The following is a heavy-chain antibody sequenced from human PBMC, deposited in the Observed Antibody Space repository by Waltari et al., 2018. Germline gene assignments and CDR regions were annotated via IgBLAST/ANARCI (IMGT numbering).Heavy chain of an antibody. CDR3: ARNLDYYDSSGYSFSRYWYFDL. CDR1: GGSISGYY. CDR2: INHSGST. Sequence: QVQLQQWGAGLLKPSETLSLTCAVYGGSISGYYWSWIRQPPGTGLEWIGEINHSGSTNYNPSLKSRVTISVDTAKNQFSLKLSSVTAADTAVYYCARNLDYYDSSGYSFSRYWYFDLWGRGTLVTVSS. D-gene: IGHD3-22*01. V-gene: IGHV4-34*01. J-gene: IGHJ2*01.